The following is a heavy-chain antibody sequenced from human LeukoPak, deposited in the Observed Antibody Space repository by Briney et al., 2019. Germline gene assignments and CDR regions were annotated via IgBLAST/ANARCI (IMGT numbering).Heavy chain of an antibody. CDR1: GYSFTNYW. D-gene: IGHD6-19*01. V-gene: IGHV5-51*01. J-gene: IGHJ3*02. CDR2: IYPGDSDT. CDR3: ARREWGGIAVASYAFDI. Sequence: GESLKISCKGSGYSFTNYWIGWVRQMPGKGLEWMGIIYPGDSDTRYSPSFQGQVTISADKSISTAYLQWSSLKASDTAMYYCARREWGGIAVASYAFDIWGQGTMVTVSS.